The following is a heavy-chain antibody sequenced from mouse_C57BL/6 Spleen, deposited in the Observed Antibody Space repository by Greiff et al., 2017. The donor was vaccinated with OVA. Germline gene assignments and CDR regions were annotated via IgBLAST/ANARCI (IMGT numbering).Heavy chain of an antibody. J-gene: IGHJ2*01. CDR1: GYTFTSYW. CDR3: ARGGNGNYVFDY. CDR2: INPSNGGT. Sequence: VQLQQPGTELVKPGASVKLSCKASGYTFTSYWMHWVKQRPGQGLEWIGNINPSNGGTNYNEKFKSKATLTVDKSSSTAYMQLSSLTSEDSAVYFCARGGNGNYVFDYWGQGTTLTVSS. D-gene: IGHD2-1*01. V-gene: IGHV1-53*01.